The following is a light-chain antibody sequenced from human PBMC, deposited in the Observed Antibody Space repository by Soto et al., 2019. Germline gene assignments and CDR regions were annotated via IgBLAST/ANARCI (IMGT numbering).Light chain of an antibody. J-gene: IGKJ2*01. Sequence: DIQMTQSPSSLSASVGDRVTITCRASQSISSSLNWYQQKPGIAPKLLIYDTSSLQSGVPSRFSGSGSGTDFTLTISSLQPGDFATYYCQQSHIIPYTFGQGTKLEIK. CDR1: QSISSS. CDR3: QQSHIIPYT. V-gene: IGKV1-39*01. CDR2: DTS.